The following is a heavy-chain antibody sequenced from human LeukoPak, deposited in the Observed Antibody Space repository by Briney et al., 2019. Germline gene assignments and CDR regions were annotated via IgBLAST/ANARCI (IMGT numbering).Heavy chain of an antibody. CDR1: GYTFTGYF. D-gene: IGHD3-22*01. CDR2: INPNSGDA. J-gene: IGHJ4*02. V-gene: IGHV1-2*02. CDR3: ARDERYDSSGYPFDY. Sequence: ASVKVSCKASGYTFTGYFMHWVRQAPGQGLEWMGWINPNSGDANYAQKFQGRVTMTRDTSISTAYMELSRLRSDDTAVYYCARDERYDSSGYPFDYWGQGALVTVSS.